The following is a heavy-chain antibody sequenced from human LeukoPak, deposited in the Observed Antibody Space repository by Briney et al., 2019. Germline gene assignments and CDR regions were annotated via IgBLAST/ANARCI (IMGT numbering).Heavy chain of an antibody. V-gene: IGHV4-59*01. CDR1: GGSISSYY. J-gene: IGHJ4*02. CDR3: AXXXXEGLFYDFWSGYYTGSYFAY. CDR2: IYYSGST. D-gene: IGHD3-3*01. Sequence: SETLSLTCTVSGGSISSYYWSWIRQPPGKGLEWTGYIYYSGSTNYNPSLKSRVTISVDTSKNQFSLKLSSVTAADTAVHYCAXXXXEGLFYDFWSGYYTGSYFAYWGQGTLVTVSS.